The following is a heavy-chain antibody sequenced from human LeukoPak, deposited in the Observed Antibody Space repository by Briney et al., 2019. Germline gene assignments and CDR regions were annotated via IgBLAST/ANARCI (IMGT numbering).Heavy chain of an antibody. D-gene: IGHD3-10*01. V-gene: IGHV3-23*01. J-gene: IGHJ4*02. CDR1: GFPFSRND. Sequence: GGSLRLSCAASGFPFSRNDMSWVRQAPGKGLEWVSSISGSGDRTYYADSVKGRFTISRDTSKNTLYLEMNSLRVEDAAVYYCAKYRGFGDSYDSWGQGTLVTVS. CDR2: ISGSGDRT. CDR3: AKYRGFGDSYDS.